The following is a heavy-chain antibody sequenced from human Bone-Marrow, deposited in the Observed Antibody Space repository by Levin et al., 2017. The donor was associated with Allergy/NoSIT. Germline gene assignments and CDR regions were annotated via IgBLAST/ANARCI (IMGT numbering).Heavy chain of an antibody. D-gene: IGHD6-13*01. CDR3: ARDHDSNSHV. J-gene: IGHJ4*02. CDR2: TYYRSKWYN. CDR1: GDSVSRNSVA. Sequence: SQTLSLPCAISGDSVSRNSVAWYWISQSPSRGLEWLGRTYYRSKWYNDYAVSVKSRITINADTSKNQFSLQLNSVTPADTAVYYCARDHDSNSHVWGQGTLVTVSS. V-gene: IGHV6-1*01.